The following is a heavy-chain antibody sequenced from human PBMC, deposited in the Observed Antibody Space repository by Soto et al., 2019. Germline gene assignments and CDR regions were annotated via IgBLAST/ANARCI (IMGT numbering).Heavy chain of an antibody. J-gene: IGHJ3*02. CDR2: IYFSGST. V-gene: IGHV4-31*03. CDR1: GGSISGSGYY. Sequence: TSETLSLTCTVSGGSISGSGYYWNWIRQHPGKGLEWIGYIYFSGSTYYNPSLKSRISMSVDTSENQFSLKLSSVTVADTAVYYCARDLDGSKCLDIWGQGTMVTVSS. CDR3: ARDLDGSKCLDI. D-gene: IGHD6-13*01.